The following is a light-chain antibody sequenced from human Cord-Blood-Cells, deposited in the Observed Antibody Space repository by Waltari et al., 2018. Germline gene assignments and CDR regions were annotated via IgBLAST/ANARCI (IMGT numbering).Light chain of an antibody. J-gene: IGLJ3*02. CDR3: SSYAGSNNLV. CDR2: KVS. Sequence: QSALTQPPSASGSPGQSVTISCTGTSSDVGGYNYVSCYQQHPAKAPKLMIYKVSKRPSGVPDRFSGSKSGNTASLTVSGLQAEDEADYYCSSYAGSNNLVFGGGTKLTVL. CDR1: SSDVGGYNY. V-gene: IGLV2-8*01.